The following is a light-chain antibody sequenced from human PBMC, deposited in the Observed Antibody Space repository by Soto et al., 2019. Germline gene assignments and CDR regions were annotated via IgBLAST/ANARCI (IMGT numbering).Light chain of an antibody. V-gene: IGKV1-5*03. J-gene: IGKJ1*01. CDR1: QSLNNR. Sequence: DFQWTQAACSVSRFVGDRVTVSRRASQSLNNRSAWYQQKPGKAPKLLIYKASTLESGVPSRFSGSGSGTEFTLTISSLQPDDVATYYCQQYYTYWTFGQGTKVDIK. CDR3: QQYYTYWT. CDR2: KAS.